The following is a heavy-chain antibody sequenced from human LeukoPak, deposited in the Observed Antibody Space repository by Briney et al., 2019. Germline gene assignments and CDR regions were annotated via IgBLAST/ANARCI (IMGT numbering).Heavy chain of an antibody. CDR1: GGTFSSYA. V-gene: IGHV1-69*04. CDR2: IIPILGIA. Sequence: ASVKVSCKASGGTFSSYAISWVRQALGQGLEWMGRIIPILGIANYAQKFQGRVTITADKSTSTVYMELSSLRSEDTAVYYCARDQPMVRALDYWGQGTLVTVSS. CDR3: ARDQPMVRALDY. D-gene: IGHD3-10*01. J-gene: IGHJ4*02.